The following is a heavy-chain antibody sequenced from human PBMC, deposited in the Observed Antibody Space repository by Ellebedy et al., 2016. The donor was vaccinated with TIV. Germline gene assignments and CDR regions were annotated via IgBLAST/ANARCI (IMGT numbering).Heavy chain of an antibody. D-gene: IGHD3-10*01. V-gene: IGHV3-23*01. CDR3: AKGRGGGSDASAPRYYFDS. J-gene: IGHJ4*02. CDR1: GFTFNNYA. CDR2: ISHTGTRT. Sequence: PGGSLRLSCAASGFTFNNYAMSWVRQAPGKGLEWVSTISHTGTRTYYTNSVEGRFIISRDISKRALYLQMNNLRAEDTAVYYCAKGRGGGSDASAPRYYFDSWGLGTLVTVSS.